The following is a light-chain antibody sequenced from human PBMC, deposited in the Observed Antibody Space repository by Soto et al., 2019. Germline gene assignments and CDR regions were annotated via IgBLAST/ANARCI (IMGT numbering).Light chain of an antibody. CDR2: EVS. CDR3: FSFTTDWTHV. Sequence: QSALTQPASVSGSPGQSITISCTGSSSDIGAYNSVSWFQQHPGKAPKLIISEVSNRPSGVSNRFSGSKSGTAASLTISGLQTEDEAEYFYFSFTTDWTHVFATGTTLTVL. CDR1: SSDIGAYNS. V-gene: IGLV2-14*01. J-gene: IGLJ1*01.